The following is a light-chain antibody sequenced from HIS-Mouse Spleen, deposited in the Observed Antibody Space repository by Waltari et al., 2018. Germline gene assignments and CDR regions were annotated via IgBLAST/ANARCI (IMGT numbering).Light chain of an antibody. V-gene: IGLV1-51*01. J-gene: IGLJ2*01. CDR2: DNN. CDR3: GTWDSSLSAGEV. CDR1: SSHIGNNY. Sequence: QSVLTQPPSVSAAPGQKVTISCPGRSSHIGNNYVSCYQQLPGTAPKLLIYDNNKRPSGIPDRFSGSKSGTSATLGITGLQTGDEADYYCGTWDSSLSAGEVFGGGTKLTVL.